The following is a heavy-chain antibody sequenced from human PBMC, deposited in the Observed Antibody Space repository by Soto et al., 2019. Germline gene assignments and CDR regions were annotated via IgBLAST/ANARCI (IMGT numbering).Heavy chain of an antibody. D-gene: IGHD6-6*01. V-gene: IGHV3-23*01. CDR2: ISGSGGST. CDR3: EKKEARNGNCDY. J-gene: IGHJ4*02. Sequence: GGSQRLSCAASGFTFSSYAMSWVRQAPGKGLEWVSAISGSGGSTYYADSVKGRFTISRDNSKNTLYLHMNSLRAEDTAVYYSEKKEARNGNCDYWGQGTLVSVSS. CDR1: GFTFSSYA.